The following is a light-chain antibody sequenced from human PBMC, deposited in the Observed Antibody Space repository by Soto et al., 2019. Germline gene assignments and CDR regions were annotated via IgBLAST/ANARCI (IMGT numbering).Light chain of an antibody. CDR3: PSDSTLRGVEV. CDR1: SSNIGAGYD. V-gene: IGLV1-40*01. CDR2: GNN. J-gene: IGLJ1*01. Sequence: QSVLTQPPSVSGAPGQRVTISCTGSSSNIGAGYDVHWYQQLPGTAPKLLIYGNNNRPSGVPDRFSGSKSGTSASLAITGHQAEDADDYCCPSDSTLRGVEVFGTGTKLTVL.